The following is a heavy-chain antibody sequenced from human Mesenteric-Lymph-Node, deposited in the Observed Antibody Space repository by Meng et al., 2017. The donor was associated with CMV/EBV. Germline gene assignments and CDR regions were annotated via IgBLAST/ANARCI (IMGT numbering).Heavy chain of an antibody. CDR1: GYTFTGYY. J-gene: IGHJ6*02. D-gene: IGHD6-19*01. V-gene: IGHV1-2*02. CDR2: INPNSGGT. Sequence: ASVKVSCKASGYTFTGYYMHWVRQAPGQGLEWMGWINPNSGGTNYAQKFQGRVTMTRDTSISTAYMELSRLRSDDTAVYYCASPRVFWGWDYYGMDVWGQGTTVTVSS. CDR3: ASPRVFWGWDYYGMDV.